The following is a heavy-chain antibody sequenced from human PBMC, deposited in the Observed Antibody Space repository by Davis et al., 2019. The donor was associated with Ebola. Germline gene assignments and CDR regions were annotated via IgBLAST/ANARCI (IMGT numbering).Heavy chain of an antibody. CDR3: ARDGNTSDQKSGELDY. V-gene: IGHV1-2*02. CDR1: GYTFTGYD. D-gene: IGHD7-27*01. J-gene: IGHJ4*02. Sequence: AASVKVSCKASGYTFTGYDMHWVRQAPGQGLEWMGWINPNSGNTNYAQKFQGRVTMTRDTSITTAYMELSRLRSDETAVYYCARDGNTSDQKSGELDYWGQGPLVTVSS. CDR2: INPNSGNT.